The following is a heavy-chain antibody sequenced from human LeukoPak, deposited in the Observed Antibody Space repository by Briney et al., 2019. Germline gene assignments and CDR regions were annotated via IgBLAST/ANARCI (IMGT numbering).Heavy chain of an antibody. CDR2: IGTAGDT. J-gene: IGHJ4*02. CDR3: ARVFSSCYGDY. Sequence: PGGSLRLSCAASGFTFSSYDMHWVRQATGKGLEWVSAIGTAGDTYYADSVKGRFTISRDNSKNTLYLQMNSLRAEDTAVYYCARVFSSCYGDYWGQGTLVTVSS. V-gene: IGHV3-13*01. CDR1: GFTFSSYD. D-gene: IGHD2-2*01.